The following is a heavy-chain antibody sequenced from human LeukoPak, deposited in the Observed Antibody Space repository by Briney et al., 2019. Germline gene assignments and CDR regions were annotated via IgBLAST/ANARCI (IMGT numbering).Heavy chain of an antibody. CDR2: ISSSTSTI. J-gene: IGHJ6*03. D-gene: IGHD2-2*01. Sequence: PGGTLRLSCSASGFTFSSYSMNWVRQAPGKGLEWVSYISSSTSTIYYADSVKGRFTLSRNNAKNSLYPQMNSLRAEDTAVYYCARLPVVPAAIIYYYYYYMDVWGKGTTVTVSS. CDR3: ARLPVVPAAIIYYYYYYMDV. V-gene: IGHV3-48*01. CDR1: GFTFSSYS.